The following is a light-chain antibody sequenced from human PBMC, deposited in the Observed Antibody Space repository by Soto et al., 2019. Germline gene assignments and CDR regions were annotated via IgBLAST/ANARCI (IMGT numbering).Light chain of an antibody. J-gene: IGKJ1*01. CDR1: QSVSSNN. CDR2: GAS. V-gene: IGKV3-20*01. Sequence: EIVLTQSPGTLSLSPGERATLSCRASQSVSSNNLAWYQQRPGQAPRVVIYGASTRATGIPERFSGSGSGTDFTLTISRLEPEDFAVYYCHHYGTAWTFGQGTKVEV. CDR3: HHYGTAWT.